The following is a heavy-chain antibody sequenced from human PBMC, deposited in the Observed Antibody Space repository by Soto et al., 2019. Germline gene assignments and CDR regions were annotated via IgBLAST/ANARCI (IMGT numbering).Heavy chain of an antibody. J-gene: IGHJ4*02. D-gene: IGHD2-15*01. Sequence: EVQLVESGGGLVQPGWYLRLSCAASGLTFSSYWMSWVRQAPGKGLGWVDNIKQDGNEKYDVDSVKGRFTISRDNAKNSLYLQMNSLTAEVTAVYYCERVNSLAVEYWGQGTLVTVSS. CDR1: GLTFSSYW. V-gene: IGHV3-7*05. CDR3: ERVNSLAVEY. CDR2: IKQDGNEK.